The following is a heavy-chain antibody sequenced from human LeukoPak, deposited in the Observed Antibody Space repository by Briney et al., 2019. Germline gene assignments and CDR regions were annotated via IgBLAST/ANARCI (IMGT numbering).Heavy chain of an antibody. CDR2: VDPEDGET. CDR1: GYTFTDYY. J-gene: IGHJ5*02. D-gene: IGHD3-3*01. V-gene: IGHV1-69-2*01. CDR3: ATISPGRFLEWSERPYNWFDP. Sequence: ASVKVSCKVSGYTFTDYYMHWVQQAPGKGLEWMGLVDPEDGETIYAEKFQGRVTITADTSTDTAYMELSSLRSEDTAVYYCATISPGRFLEWSERPYNWFDPWGQGTLVTVSS.